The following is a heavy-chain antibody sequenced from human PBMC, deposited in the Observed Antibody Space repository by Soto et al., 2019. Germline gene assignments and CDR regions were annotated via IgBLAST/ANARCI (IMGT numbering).Heavy chain of an antibody. J-gene: IGHJ6*02. D-gene: IGHD6-6*01. CDR2: INAGNGNT. CDR1: GYTFTSYA. V-gene: IGHV1-3*01. CDR3: ARSIALRGMDV. Sequence: ASVKVSCKASGYTFTSYAMHWVRQAPGQRLEWMGWINAGNGNTKYSQKFQGRVTITRDTSVSTAYMELSSLRSEDTAVYYCARSIALRGMDVWGQGTTVTVSS.